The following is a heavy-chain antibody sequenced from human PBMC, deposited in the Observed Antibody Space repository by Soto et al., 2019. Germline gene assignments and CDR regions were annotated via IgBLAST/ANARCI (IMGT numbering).Heavy chain of an antibody. CDR1: GGSFSGYY. J-gene: IGHJ6*02. CDR2: INHSGST. CDR3: ARVDIQLWLYYHYYGMDV. Sequence: SETLSLTCAVYGGSFSGYYWSWIRQPPGKGLEWIGEINHSGSTNYNPSLKSRVTISVDTSKNQFSLKLSSVTAADTAVYYCARVDIQLWLYYHYYGMDVWGQGTTVTVYS. D-gene: IGHD5-18*01. V-gene: IGHV4-34*01.